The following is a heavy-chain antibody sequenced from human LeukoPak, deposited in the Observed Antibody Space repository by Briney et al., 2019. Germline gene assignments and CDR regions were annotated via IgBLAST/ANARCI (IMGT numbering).Heavy chain of an antibody. CDR2: IIPILGIA. V-gene: IGHV1-69*04. CDR1: GGTFSSYA. J-gene: IGHJ4*02. Sequence: SVKVSCKASGGTFSSYAISWVRQAPGQGLEWMGRIIPILGIANYAQKFQGRVTITADKSTSTAYMELSSLRSEDTAVYYCARVPPGYYDSSGYPHYFDYWGQGTLVTVSS. D-gene: IGHD3-22*01. CDR3: ARVPPGYYDSSGYPHYFDY.